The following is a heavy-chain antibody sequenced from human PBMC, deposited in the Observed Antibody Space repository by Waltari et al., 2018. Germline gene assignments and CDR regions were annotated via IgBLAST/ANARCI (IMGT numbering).Heavy chain of an antibody. CDR3: AKDGSTYSSGRKFFDY. Sequence: EVQLLESGGGLVQPGGSLRLSCAASGFTFSSYAMSWVRQAPGKGLEWVSVIYSGGSTYEADSVKGRFTIARDNSKNTLYLQMNSLRTEDTAVYYCAKDGSTYSSGRKFFDYWGQGTLVTVSS. CDR1: GFTFSSYA. CDR2: IYSGGST. V-gene: IGHV3-23*03. J-gene: IGHJ4*02. D-gene: IGHD6-19*01.